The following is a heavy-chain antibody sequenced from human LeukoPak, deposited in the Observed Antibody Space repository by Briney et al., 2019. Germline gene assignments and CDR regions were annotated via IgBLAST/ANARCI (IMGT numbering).Heavy chain of an antibody. V-gene: IGHV3-21*04. J-gene: IGHJ5*02. CDR1: GFTFSSYS. D-gene: IGHD5-18*01. CDR3: ARDRGVDTAMVNWFDP. Sequence: GGSLRLSCAASGFTFSSYSINWVRQAPGKGLEWVSSISSSSSYIYYADSVKGRFTISRDNAKNSLYLQMNSLRAEDTALYYCARDRGVDTAMVNWFDPWGQGTLVTVSS. CDR2: ISSSSSYI.